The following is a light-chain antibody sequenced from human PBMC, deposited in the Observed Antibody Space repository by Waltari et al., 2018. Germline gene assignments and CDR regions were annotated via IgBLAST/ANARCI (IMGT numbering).Light chain of an antibody. Sequence: QLVLTQSPSASASLGASVKLTCTLSSGHSTNIIAWLQQQPEKGPRYLMNVNSDGSHNKGVGIPDRFPGSSSGAERYLTISSLQSEDEADYYCQTGGHGTWVFGGGTRLTVL. CDR1: SGHSTNI. V-gene: IGLV4-69*01. J-gene: IGLJ3*02. CDR2: VNSDGSH. CDR3: QTGGHGTWV.